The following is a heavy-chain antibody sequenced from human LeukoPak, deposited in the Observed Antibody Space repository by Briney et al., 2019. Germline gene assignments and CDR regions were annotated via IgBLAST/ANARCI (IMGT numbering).Heavy chain of an antibody. V-gene: IGHV1-2*02. CDR3: ARDHYGGNSEFNY. Sequence: ASVKVSCKASGYDFTSVGITWVRQAPGQGLEWMGWINPNSGGTNYSQKFQGRVTMTRDTSISAAYMELSRLRSDDTAVYYCARDHYGGNSEFNYWGQGTLVTVSS. CDR2: INPNSGGT. CDR1: GYDFTSVG. D-gene: IGHD4-23*01. J-gene: IGHJ4*02.